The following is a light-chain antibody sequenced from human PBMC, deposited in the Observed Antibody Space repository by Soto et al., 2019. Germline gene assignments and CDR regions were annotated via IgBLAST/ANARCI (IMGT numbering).Light chain of an antibody. Sequence: QSVLTQPPSASGTPGQRVTISCSGTTSNIGHNYVCWYQQLPGSTPKLLILRSDQRPSGVPDRFSGSKSGTSASLTIGGLRSEDESDYYCASWYASLSAFVFGTGTKLTVL. V-gene: IGLV1-47*01. CDR2: RSD. CDR1: TSNIGHNY. J-gene: IGLJ1*01. CDR3: ASWYASLSAFV.